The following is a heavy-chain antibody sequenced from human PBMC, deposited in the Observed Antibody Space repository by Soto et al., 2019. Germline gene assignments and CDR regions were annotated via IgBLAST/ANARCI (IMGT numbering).Heavy chain of an antibody. J-gene: IGHJ4*02. CDR2: IYHSGST. CDR1: GGSISSSNW. V-gene: IGHV4-4*02. D-gene: IGHD6-6*01. Sequence: PSETLSLTCAVSGGSISSSNWWSWVRQPPGKGLEWIGEIYHSGSTNYNPSLKSRVTISVDKSKNQFSLKLSSVTAADTAVYYCARDRGSSRYQYYFDYWGQGTLVTVSS. CDR3: ARDRGSSRYQYYFDY.